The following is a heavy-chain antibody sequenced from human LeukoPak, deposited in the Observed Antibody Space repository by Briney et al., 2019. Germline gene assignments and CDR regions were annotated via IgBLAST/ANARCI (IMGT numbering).Heavy chain of an antibody. CDR1: GFTFDDYA. Sequence: GGSLRLSCAASGFTFDDYAMHWVRQAPGKGLEWVSGISWNSGSIGYADSVKGRFTISRDNAKNSLYLQMNSLRAEDTALYYCAKDWGYDYYGSGSYVDYWGQGTLVTVSS. V-gene: IGHV3-9*01. CDR3: AKDWGYDYYGSGSYVDY. CDR2: ISWNSGSI. J-gene: IGHJ4*02. D-gene: IGHD3-10*01.